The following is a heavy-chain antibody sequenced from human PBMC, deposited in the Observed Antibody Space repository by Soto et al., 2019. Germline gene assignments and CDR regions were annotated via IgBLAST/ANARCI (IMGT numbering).Heavy chain of an antibody. V-gene: IGHV1-18*01. Sequence: WASVKVSCKASGYTFTSYGISWVRQAPGQGLEWMGWISAYNGNTNYAQKLQGRVTMTTDTSTSTAYMELRSLRSDDTAVYYCARDRWIAVAGTNFDYWGQGTLVTVSS. D-gene: IGHD6-19*01. CDR3: ARDRWIAVAGTNFDY. CDR2: ISAYNGNT. J-gene: IGHJ4*02. CDR1: GYTFTSYG.